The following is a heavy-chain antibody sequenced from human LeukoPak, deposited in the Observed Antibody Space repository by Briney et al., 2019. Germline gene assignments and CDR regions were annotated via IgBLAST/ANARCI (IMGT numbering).Heavy chain of an antibody. D-gene: IGHD1-1*01. CDR3: ARVESGYDY. CDR1: GYTLTELS. CDR2: INPNSGGT. Sequence: ASVKVSCKVSGYTLTELSMHWVRQAPGQGLEWMGWINPNSGGTNYAQKFQGRVTMTRDTSISTAYMELSRLRSDDTAVYYCARVESGYDYWGQGTLVTVSS. J-gene: IGHJ4*02. V-gene: IGHV1-2*02.